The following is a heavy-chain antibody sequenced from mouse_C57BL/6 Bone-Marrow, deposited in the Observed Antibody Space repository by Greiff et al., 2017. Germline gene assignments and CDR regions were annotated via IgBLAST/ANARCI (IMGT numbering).Heavy chain of an antibody. CDR1: GYTFTSYW. CDR2: IYPGSGST. V-gene: IGHV1-55*01. J-gene: IGHJ2*01. CDR3: ARDITTVVPYYFDY. Sequence: VQLQQPGAELVKPGASVKMSCKASGYTFTSYWITWVKQRPGQGLEWIGDIYPGSGSTNYNEKFKSKATLTVDTSSSTAYMQLSSLTSEDAAVYSCARDITTVVPYYFDYWGQGTTLTVSS. D-gene: IGHD1-1*01.